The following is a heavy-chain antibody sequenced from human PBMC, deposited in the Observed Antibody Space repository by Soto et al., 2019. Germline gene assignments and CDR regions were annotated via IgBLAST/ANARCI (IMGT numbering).Heavy chain of an antibody. J-gene: IGHJ5*02. CDR1: GGNFSSDA. V-gene: IGHV1-69*01. CDR3: AIAHGRSWYNWFDP. Sequence: QVQLVQSGAELKKPGSSVQVSCTASGGNFSSDAISWVRQAPGQGLEWMGGIVPLFGTTNYARKFKGRVTVTADESTTTVYMELSSLRFEDTAVYYCAIAHGRSWYNWFDPWGQGTLVTVSS. D-gene: IGHD6-13*01. CDR2: IVPLFGTT.